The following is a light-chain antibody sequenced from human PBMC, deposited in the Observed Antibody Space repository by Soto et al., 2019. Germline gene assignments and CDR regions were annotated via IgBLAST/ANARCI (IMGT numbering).Light chain of an antibody. V-gene: IGKV1-5*01. Sequence: DIQMTQSPSTLSASVGDRVTITCRASQSIGSSLAWYQQKPGKGPKLLIYDASTLESGVPSRFSGSGFGTEFALTISSLQPDDFATFYCQQCNSYGTFGQGTKLEIK. CDR1: QSIGSS. CDR3: QQCNSYGT. CDR2: DAS. J-gene: IGKJ2*01.